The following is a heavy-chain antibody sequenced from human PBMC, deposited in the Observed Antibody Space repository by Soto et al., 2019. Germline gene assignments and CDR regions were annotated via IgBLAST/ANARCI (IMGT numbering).Heavy chain of an antibody. CDR3: ARTVLSDFDY. V-gene: IGHV4-30-4*01. CDR2: IYHTGST. J-gene: IGHJ4*02. Sequence: QVQLQESGPGLVKPSQTLSLTCTISGASISGGDWFWSWIRQPPGKGLEWLGYIYHTGSTSYSPSLKSRLLISVDTSKNQVSLQLDSVTAADTAVYFCARTVLSDFDYWGQGIRVAVSS. CDR1: GASISGGDWF. D-gene: IGHD4-4*01.